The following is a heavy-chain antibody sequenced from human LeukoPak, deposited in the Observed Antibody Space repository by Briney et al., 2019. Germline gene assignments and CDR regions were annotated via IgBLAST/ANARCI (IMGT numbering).Heavy chain of an antibody. D-gene: IGHD2/OR15-2a*01. Sequence: PGGSLRLSCAASGFTFSSYGMHWVRQAPGKGLEWVAVILYDGSYKYYADSVKGRFTISRDNSKNTLYLQMNSLRAEDTAVYYCAKDSTFPVRYFQHWGQGTLVTVSS. CDR3: AKDSTFPVRYFQH. J-gene: IGHJ1*01. CDR2: ILYDGSYK. CDR1: GFTFSSYG. V-gene: IGHV3-30*18.